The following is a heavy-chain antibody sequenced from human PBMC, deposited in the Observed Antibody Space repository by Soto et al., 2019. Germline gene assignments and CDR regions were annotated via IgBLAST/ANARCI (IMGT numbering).Heavy chain of an antibody. D-gene: IGHD2-8*01. CDR3: ARGKYDQGLDY. CDR1: GFSFSTYS. V-gene: IGHV3-48*01. Sequence: EVQLVESGGALVQPGGSLGLSCAASGFSFSTYSMIWVRQTPGKGLEWFSYISSGSGTKYYADSVKGRFTISRDNAKNSLYLQMNSLRAEDTAVYYCARGKYDQGLDYWGQGTLVTVSS. J-gene: IGHJ4*02. CDR2: ISSGSGTK.